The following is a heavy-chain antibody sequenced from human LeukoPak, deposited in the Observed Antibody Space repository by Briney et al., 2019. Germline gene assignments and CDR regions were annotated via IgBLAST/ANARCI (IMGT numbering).Heavy chain of an antibody. Sequence: PSETLSPTCTISGASISYYYWNWIRQPPGKGLEWIGYIFNTGSTNYDPSLKSRFSMSVDRSKNQFSLKLSAVTAADTGVYFCARGDYGSGTFPFDYWGQGILVTVSS. CDR1: GASISYYY. D-gene: IGHD3-10*01. CDR3: ARGDYGSGTFPFDY. V-gene: IGHV4-59*01. J-gene: IGHJ4*02. CDR2: IFNTGST.